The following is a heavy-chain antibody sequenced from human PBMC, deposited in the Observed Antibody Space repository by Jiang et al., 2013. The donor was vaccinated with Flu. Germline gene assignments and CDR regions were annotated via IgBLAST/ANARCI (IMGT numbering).Heavy chain of an antibody. Sequence: SVKVSCKASGYTFTSYGISWVRQAPGQGLEWMGWISAYNGNTNYAQKLQGRVTMTTDTSTSTAYMELRSLRSDDTAVYYCARVVYDILTGYYQIDYWGQGTLVTVSS. D-gene: IGHD3-9*01. V-gene: IGHV1-18*01. J-gene: IGHJ4*02. CDR1: GYTFTSYG. CDR2: ISAYNGNT. CDR3: ARVVYDILTGYYQIDY.